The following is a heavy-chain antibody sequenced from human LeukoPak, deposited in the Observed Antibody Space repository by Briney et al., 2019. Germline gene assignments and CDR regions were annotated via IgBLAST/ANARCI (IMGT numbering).Heavy chain of an antibody. Sequence: GESLKISCKGSGYSFTNYWIGWVRQMPGKGLEWMGIIYPGDSDTRYSPSFQGQVTISAHKSISTAYLQWSSLKASDTAMYYCARRYCTNGLCYGWFDPWGQGTLVTVSS. CDR3: ARRYCTNGLCYGWFDP. D-gene: IGHD2-8*01. CDR2: IYPGDSDT. CDR1: GYSFTNYW. J-gene: IGHJ5*02. V-gene: IGHV5-51*01.